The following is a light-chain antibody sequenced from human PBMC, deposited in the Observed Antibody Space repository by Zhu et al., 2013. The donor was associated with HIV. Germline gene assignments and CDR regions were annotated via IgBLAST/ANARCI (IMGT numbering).Light chain of an antibody. CDR1: QGISSY. CDR2: AAS. CDR3: QQSNSSPT. J-gene: IGKJ1*01. V-gene: IGKV1-9*01. Sequence: DIQLTQSPSFLSASVGDRVTITCWASQGISSYLGWYQQKPGKAPDLLIYAASTLQRGVPSRFSGSGSGTEFTLAIGSLQPEDVATYYCQQSNSSPTFGQGTKVEI.